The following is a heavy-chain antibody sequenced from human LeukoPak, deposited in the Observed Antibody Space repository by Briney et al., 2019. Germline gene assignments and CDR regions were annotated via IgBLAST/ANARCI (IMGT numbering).Heavy chain of an antibody. CDR2: ISGSGGST. CDR3: AKAGRRDYYFDY. Sequence: GGSLRLSCAASGFTFSSYAMSWVRQAPGKGLEWVSAISGSGGSTYYADSVKGRFTISRDNPKNTLYLQMNSLRAEDTAVYYCAKAGRRDYYFDYWGQGTLVTVSS. V-gene: IGHV3-23*01. CDR1: GFTFSSYA. D-gene: IGHD1-26*01. J-gene: IGHJ4*02.